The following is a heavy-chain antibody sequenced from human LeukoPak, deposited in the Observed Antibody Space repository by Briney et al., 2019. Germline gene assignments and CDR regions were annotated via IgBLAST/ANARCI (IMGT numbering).Heavy chain of an antibody. J-gene: IGHJ4*02. D-gene: IGHD4-17*01. CDR3: ARAYGDYVCDY. Sequence: SETLSLTCTVSGGSISSRSYYWGWIRQPPGKGLEWIGSIYDSGSTYYNPSLKSRVTISVDTSKNQFSLKLSSVTAADTAVYYCARAYGDYVCDYWGQGTLVTVSS. V-gene: IGHV4-39*07. CDR2: IYDSGST. CDR1: GGSISSRSYY.